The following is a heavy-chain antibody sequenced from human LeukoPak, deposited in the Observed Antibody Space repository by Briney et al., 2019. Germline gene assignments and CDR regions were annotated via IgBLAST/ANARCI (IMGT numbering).Heavy chain of an antibody. CDR3: ARQGSGPDYYFDY. CDR2: ISGPGGNT. CDR1: GFTFSSYG. D-gene: IGHD6-19*01. J-gene: IGHJ4*02. Sequence: GGSLRLSCAASGFTFSSYGMSWVRQVPGKGLEWVSAISGPGGNTYYADSVKGRFTISRDNSKDTLYLQMNSLRAEDTAVYYCARQGSGPDYYFDYWGQGTLATVSS. V-gene: IGHV3-23*01.